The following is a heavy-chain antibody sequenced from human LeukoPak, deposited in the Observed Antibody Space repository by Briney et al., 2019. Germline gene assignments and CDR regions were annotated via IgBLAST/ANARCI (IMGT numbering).Heavy chain of an antibody. CDR3: ARGRGWHDY. Sequence: SETLSLTCAVYGGSFSGYYWSWIRQPPGKGLEWIGEINHSGSTNYNPSLKSRVTISVDTSKNQFSLKLSSVTAADTAVYYCARGRGWHDYWGQGTLVTVSS. CDR2: INHSGST. D-gene: IGHD6-19*01. V-gene: IGHV4-34*01. CDR1: GGSFSGYY. J-gene: IGHJ4*02.